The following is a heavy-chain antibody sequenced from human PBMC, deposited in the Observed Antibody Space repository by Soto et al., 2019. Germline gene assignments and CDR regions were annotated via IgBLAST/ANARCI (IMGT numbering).Heavy chain of an antibody. V-gene: IGHV3-21*01. J-gene: IGHJ6*02. Sequence: PGWCLRLSCAAGGFTFSSYSMNCVRKAPGKGLEWVSSISSSSSYIYYADSVKGRFTISRDNAKNSLYLQMNSLRAEDTAVYYCARDAASPRYYYYGMDVWGQGTTVTVSS. CDR2: ISSSSSYI. CDR1: GFTFSSYS. CDR3: ARDAASPRYYYYGMDV.